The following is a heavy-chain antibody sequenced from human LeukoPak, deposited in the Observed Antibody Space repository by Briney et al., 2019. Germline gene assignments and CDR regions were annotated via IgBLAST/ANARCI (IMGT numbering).Heavy chain of an antibody. CDR1: GFTFNRYW. CDR3: ARGPVTKFEI. J-gene: IGHJ3*02. V-gene: IGHV3-7*05. Sequence: GGSLRLSCAASGFTFNRYWMSWVRQAPGKGLEWVANIKQDGSEKYYVDSVKGRFTISRDNSNNTLYLQMNSLRAEDTAVYYCARGPVTKFEIWGQGTILTVSS. CDR2: IKQDGSEK. D-gene: IGHD4-17*01.